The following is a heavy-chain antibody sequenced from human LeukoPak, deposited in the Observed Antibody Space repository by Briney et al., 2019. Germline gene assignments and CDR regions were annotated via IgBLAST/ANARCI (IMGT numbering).Heavy chain of an antibody. CDR2: INHSGST. V-gene: IGHV4-34*01. CDR1: GGSFSGYY. Sequence: SETLSLTCAVYGGSFSGYYWSWIRQPPGKGLEWIGDINHSGSTNYNPSLKSRVTISVDTSKNQFSLKLSSVTAADTAVYYCASLLYCSSTSCYHPSGQHWGQGTLVTVSS. J-gene: IGHJ1*01. D-gene: IGHD2-2*01. CDR3: ASLLYCSSTSCYHPSGQH.